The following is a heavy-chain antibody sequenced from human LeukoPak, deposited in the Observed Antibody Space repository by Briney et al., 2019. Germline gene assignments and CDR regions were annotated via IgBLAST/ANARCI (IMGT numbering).Heavy chain of an antibody. J-gene: IGHJ6*02. D-gene: IGHD3-3*01. CDR2: IAANGNDK. CDR3: AREEEYYDFWSGYWDVSPKSTQHPYGMDV. CDR1: GFTFRKYW. V-gene: IGHV3-7*01. Sequence: GGSLRLSCAASGFTFRKYWMAWVRQAPGRGLEWVATIAANGNDKDYEDALQGRFTISRDNTRNSLSLRIDSLRAEDTAVYYCAREEEYYDFWSGYWDVSPKSTQHPYGMDVWGQGTTVTVSS.